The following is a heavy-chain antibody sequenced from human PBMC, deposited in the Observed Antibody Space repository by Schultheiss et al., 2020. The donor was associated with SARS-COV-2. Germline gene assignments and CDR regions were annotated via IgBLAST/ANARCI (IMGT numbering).Heavy chain of an antibody. D-gene: IGHD1-7*01. CDR3: AAGGSNWNYRFDP. CDR2: MNPNSGNT. V-gene: IGHV1-8*01. Sequence: ASAKVSCKASGYTFTSYDINWVRQATGQGLEWMGWMNPNSGNTGYAQKFQGRVTMTRNTSISTAYMELSSLRSEDTAVYYCAAGGSNWNYRFDPWGQGTLVTVSS. J-gene: IGHJ5*02. CDR1: GYTFTSYD.